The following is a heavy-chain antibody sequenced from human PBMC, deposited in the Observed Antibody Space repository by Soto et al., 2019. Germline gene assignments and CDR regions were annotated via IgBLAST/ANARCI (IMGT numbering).Heavy chain of an antibody. CDR3: AKDLDGSGSYGYFDY. D-gene: IGHD3-10*01. V-gene: IGHV3-23*01. CDR2: ISGSGGST. J-gene: IGHJ4*02. CDR1: GFTFSSYA. Sequence: GGSLRLSCAASGFTFSSYAMSWVRQAPGKGLEWVSAISGSGGSTYYADSVKGRFTISRDNSKNTLYLQMNSLRAEDTAVYYCAKDLDGSGSYGYFDYWGQGTLVTVSS.